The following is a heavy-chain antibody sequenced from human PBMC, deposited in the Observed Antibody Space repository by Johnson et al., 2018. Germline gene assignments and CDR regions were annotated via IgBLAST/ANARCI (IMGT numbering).Heavy chain of an antibody. D-gene: IGHD3-22*01. CDR2: ISWNSGSI. Sequence: VQLVESGGGLVQPGRSLRLSCAASGFTFDDYAMHWVRQAPGKGLEWVSGISWNSGSIHYADSVKGRFTISRDSAKNSLYLQMNSLRTEDTALYYCAKDIVGYYVNSGLRGYFQHWGQGTLVTVSS. J-gene: IGHJ1*01. CDR3: AKDIVGYYVNSGLRGYFQH. CDR1: GFTFDDYA. V-gene: IGHV3-9*01.